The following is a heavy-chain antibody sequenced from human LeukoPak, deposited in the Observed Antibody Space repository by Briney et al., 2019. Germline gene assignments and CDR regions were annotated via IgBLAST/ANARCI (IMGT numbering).Heavy chain of an antibody. Sequence: GESLKISCKGSGYIFTSYWIGWVRQMPGKGLEWMGIIYPGDSDTRYSPSFQGQVTISADKSISAAYLQWSSLKASDTAMYYCARTPYSSSWPFDFRGQGTLVTVSS. D-gene: IGHD6-13*01. CDR2: IYPGDSDT. CDR1: GYIFTSYW. CDR3: ARTPYSSSWPFDF. V-gene: IGHV5-51*01. J-gene: IGHJ4*02.